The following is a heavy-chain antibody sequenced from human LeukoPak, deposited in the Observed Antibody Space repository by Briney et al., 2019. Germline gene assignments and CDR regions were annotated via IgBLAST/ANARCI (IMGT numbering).Heavy chain of an antibody. Sequence: SETLSLTCTVSGGSISSGSYYWRWLRQPPGKGLEWIGYIYYSGSTNYNPSLKSRVTISVDTSKNQFSLKLSSVTAPDTAVYYCARRGSPAFDYRGQGTLVTVSS. J-gene: IGHJ4*02. CDR3: ARRGSPAFDY. D-gene: IGHD3-10*01. CDR2: IYYSGST. V-gene: IGHV4-61*01. CDR1: GGSISSGSYY.